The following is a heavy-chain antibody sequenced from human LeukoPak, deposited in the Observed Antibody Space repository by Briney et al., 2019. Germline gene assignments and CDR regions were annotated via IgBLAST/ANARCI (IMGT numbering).Heavy chain of an antibody. V-gene: IGHV4-59*01. Sequence: SETLSLTCTVSGGSISSYYWSWIRQTPGKGLEWIGDIYYSGSTNYNPSLKSRVTISVDTSKNQFSLKLSSVTAADTAVYYCARGGGSYLVNYWGQGTLVTVSS. D-gene: IGHD1-26*01. CDR1: GGSISSYY. CDR2: IYYSGST. CDR3: ARGGGSYLVNY. J-gene: IGHJ4*02.